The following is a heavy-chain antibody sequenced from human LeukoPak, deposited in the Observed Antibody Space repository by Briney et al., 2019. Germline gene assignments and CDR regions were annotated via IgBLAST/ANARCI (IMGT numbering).Heavy chain of an antibody. CDR1: GYTFTSYG. D-gene: IGHD3-22*01. CDR2: ISAYNGNT. V-gene: IGHV1-18*01. Sequence: GASVKVSCKASGYTFTSYGISWVRQAPGQGLEWMGWISAYNGNTNYAQKLQGRVTITADESTSTAYMELSSLRSEDTAVYYCARDHPNSSGYSFDYWGQGTLVTVSS. CDR3: ARDHPNSSGYSFDY. J-gene: IGHJ4*02.